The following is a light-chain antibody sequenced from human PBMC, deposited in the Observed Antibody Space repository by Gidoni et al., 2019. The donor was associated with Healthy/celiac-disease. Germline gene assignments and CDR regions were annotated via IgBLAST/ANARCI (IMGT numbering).Light chain of an antibody. J-gene: IGLJ1*01. V-gene: IGLV1-40*01. CDR3: QSYDSSLSGYV. CDR1: RSNIGAGYD. CDR2: GNC. Sequence: QSVLTPPHSVSGAPGQRATLSCPVSRSNIGAGYDVHWCQQLPGTAPNLLIYGNCNRPSVVPDRFSGSESGTSASLAITVLQAEDEADYYCQSYDSSLSGYVFGTGTKVTGL.